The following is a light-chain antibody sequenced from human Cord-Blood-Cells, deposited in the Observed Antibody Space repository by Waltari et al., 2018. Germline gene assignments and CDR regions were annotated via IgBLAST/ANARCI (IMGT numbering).Light chain of an antibody. CDR3: RSYTSSRTYV. J-gene: IGLJ1*01. V-gene: IGLV2-14*03. CDR1: SSDVGGYNY. CDR2: VVS. Sequence: QSALTQPASVSGSPGQSITISCTGTSSDVGGYNYVSWYQQHPGKAPKLMIYVVSNRPSVVSNRFSGSKSGNTASLTISGLQAEDEADYYCRSYTSSRTYVFGTGTKVTVL.